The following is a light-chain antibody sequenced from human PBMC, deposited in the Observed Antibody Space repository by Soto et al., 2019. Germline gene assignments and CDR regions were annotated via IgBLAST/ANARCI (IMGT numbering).Light chain of an antibody. CDR2: EFT. V-gene: IGLV2-14*01. J-gene: IGLJ1*01. Sequence: SVLTQAASLSGSPGQSITISCTGMSSDVGGYNYVSWYQHHPGKAPKLLIYEFTNRPSGVSTRFSGSKSGNTASLTISGLQAEDEADYFCCSYTSGSTPYVFGTGTKVTVL. CDR1: SSDVGGYNY. CDR3: CSYTSGSTPYV.